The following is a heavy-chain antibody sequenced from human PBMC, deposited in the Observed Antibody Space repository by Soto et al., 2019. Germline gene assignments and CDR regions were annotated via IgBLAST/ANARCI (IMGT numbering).Heavy chain of an antibody. J-gene: IGHJ4*02. Sequence: QVHLVQSGAEVKKPGASVKVSCQGSGYAFTTYGITWVRQAPGQGLEWMGWISAHNGNTNYAQKLQGRVTVTRDTSTITAYMAPMSLRDDDTAVYYCARGRYGDYWGQGALVTVSS. CDR2: ISAHNGNT. D-gene: IGHD1-1*01. CDR3: ARGRYGDY. CDR1: GYAFTTYG. V-gene: IGHV1-18*01.